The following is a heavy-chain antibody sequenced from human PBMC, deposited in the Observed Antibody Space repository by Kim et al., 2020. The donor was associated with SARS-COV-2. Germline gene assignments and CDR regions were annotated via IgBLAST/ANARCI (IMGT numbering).Heavy chain of an antibody. CDR1: GFTLSSYA. J-gene: IGHJ3*02. CDR3: ARDSRGYTGFRLSFDI. Sequence: GGSLRLSCAASGFTLSSYAMSWVRQAPGMGLEWVSVIYSGGTGTNYADSVKGRFTISRDSAKTTLYLQMNSLTAEDTALYYCARDSRGYTGFRLSFDIWGQGTMVTVSS. CDR2: IYSGGTGT. V-gene: IGHV3-23*03. D-gene: IGHD1-26*01.